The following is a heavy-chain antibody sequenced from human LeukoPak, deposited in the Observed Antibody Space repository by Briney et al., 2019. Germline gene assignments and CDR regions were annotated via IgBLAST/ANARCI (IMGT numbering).Heavy chain of an antibody. CDR3: AKGGYYD. CDR2: ISYDGSNK. D-gene: IGHD3-10*01. V-gene: IGHV3-30*18. Sequence: GGSLRLSCAASGFTFSSYGMHWVRQAPGKGLEWVAVISYDGSNKYYADSVKGRFTISRDNSKNTLYLQMDSLRAEDTAVYYCAKGGYYDWGQGTLVTVSS. J-gene: IGHJ4*02. CDR1: GFTFSSYG.